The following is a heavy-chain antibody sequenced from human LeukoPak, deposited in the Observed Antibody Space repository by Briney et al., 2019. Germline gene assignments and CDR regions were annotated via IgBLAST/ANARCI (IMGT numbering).Heavy chain of an antibody. J-gene: IGHJ6*02. CDR3: ARDKVTSGGVDV. V-gene: IGHV4-59*01. CDR2: MYYSGST. D-gene: IGHD1-14*01. CDR1: GGSISSYY. Sequence: SETLSLTCTVSGGSISSYYWSWIRQPPGKGLEWIGYMYYSGSTNYNPSLKSRVTISKDMSKNQFSLKLSSMTAADTAVYYCARDKVTSGGVDVWGQGTTVTVSS.